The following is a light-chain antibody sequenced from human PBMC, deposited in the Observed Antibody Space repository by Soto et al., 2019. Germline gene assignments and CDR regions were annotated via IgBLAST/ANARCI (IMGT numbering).Light chain of an antibody. J-gene: IGKJ1*01. CDR3: QQYNSWLWT. V-gene: IGKV3-15*01. CDR1: QSVSSN. Sequence: EIVVTQSPATLSVSPGERATLSCRAGQSVSSNLAWYQQKPGQAPRLLIYGASTRATGIPARFSGSGSGTEFTLIISSLQSEDSAVYYCQQYNSWLWTFGQGTKVDIK. CDR2: GAS.